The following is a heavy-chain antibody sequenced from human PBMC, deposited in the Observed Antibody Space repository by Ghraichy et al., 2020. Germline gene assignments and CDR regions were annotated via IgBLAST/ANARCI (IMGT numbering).Heavy chain of an antibody. D-gene: IGHD3-3*01. CDR2: ISGSGGST. J-gene: IGHJ4*02. Sequence: LSLTCAASGFTFSSYAMSWVRQAPGKGLEWVSAISGSGGSTYYADSVKGRFTISRDNSKNTLYLQMNSLRAEDTAVYYCAKGITIFGVAAHFDYWGQGTLVTVSS. CDR3: AKGITIFGVAAHFDY. CDR1: GFTFSSYA. V-gene: IGHV3-23*01.